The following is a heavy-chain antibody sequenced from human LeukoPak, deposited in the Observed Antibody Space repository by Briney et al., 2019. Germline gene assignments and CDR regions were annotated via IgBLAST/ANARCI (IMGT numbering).Heavy chain of an antibody. D-gene: IGHD4-17*01. J-gene: IGHJ5*02. Sequence: GGSLRLSCAASGFTFSSYSMSWVRQAPGKGLEWVSSICSSSSYIYYAASVKRLFTISRDNANNSLYLQMNSLRAEDTAVYYCAISGDYVARCFDPWGQGTLVTVSS. CDR1: GFTFSSYS. CDR2: ICSSSSYI. CDR3: AISGDYVARCFDP. V-gene: IGHV3-21*01.